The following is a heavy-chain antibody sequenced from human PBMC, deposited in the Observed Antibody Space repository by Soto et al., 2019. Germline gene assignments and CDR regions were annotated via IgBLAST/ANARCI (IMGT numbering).Heavy chain of an antibody. CDR3: ASTRSYGSDSPFDY. D-gene: IGHD3-10*01. CDR2: ISPYNGDT. Sequence: QVQVVQSGAEVKKPGASVKVSCKSSGYTFTTYGISWVRQAPGQGLEWMGWISPYNGDTKYAQKLQGRVTMTTDTSTSTGYMELRSVTSDDTAVYYCASTRSYGSDSPFDYWGQGTLVTVSS. CDR1: GYTFTTYG. J-gene: IGHJ4*02. V-gene: IGHV1-18*04.